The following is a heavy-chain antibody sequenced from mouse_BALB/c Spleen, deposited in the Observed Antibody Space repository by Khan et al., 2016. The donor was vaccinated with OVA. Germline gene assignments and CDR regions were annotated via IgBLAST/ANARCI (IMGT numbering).Heavy chain of an antibody. D-gene: IGHD4-1*01. CDR1: GFTFSSYS. CDR3: ASHLTGSFAY. Sequence: EVELVESGGDLVKPGGSLKLSCAASGFTFSSYSMSWVRQTPDKRLEWVATISSAGDYTYYPDSVKGRFTISRDNAKNTLYLQMSSLKSEETAMYYCASHLTGSFAYWGQGTLVTVSA. J-gene: IGHJ3*01. V-gene: IGHV5-6*01. CDR2: ISSAGDYT.